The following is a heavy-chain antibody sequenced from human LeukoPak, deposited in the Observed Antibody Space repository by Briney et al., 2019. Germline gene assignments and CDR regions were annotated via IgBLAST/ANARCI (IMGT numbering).Heavy chain of an antibody. Sequence: SETLSLTCAVYGGSFSGYYWSWIRQPPGKGLEWIGEINHSGSTNYNPSLKSRVTISVDTSKNQFSLKLSSVTAADTAVYYCARGIAAAGTGFDYRGQGTLVTVSS. V-gene: IGHV4-34*01. CDR1: GGSFSGYY. CDR2: INHSGST. D-gene: IGHD6-13*01. CDR3: ARGIAAAGTGFDY. J-gene: IGHJ4*02.